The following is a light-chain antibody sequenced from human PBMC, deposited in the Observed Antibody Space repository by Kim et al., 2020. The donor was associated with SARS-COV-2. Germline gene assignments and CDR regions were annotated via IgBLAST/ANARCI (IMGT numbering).Light chain of an antibody. CDR2: DAA. Sequence: GDRVTITCQASEDVSDYFNWYHQKPGEAPKVLIRDAANLESGVPSRSSRGGYGTEFSLTISSVQPEDMGTYYCQQYDATPFTFGHGTRL. V-gene: IGKV1-33*01. CDR3: QQYDATPFT. J-gene: IGKJ5*01. CDR1: EDVSDY.